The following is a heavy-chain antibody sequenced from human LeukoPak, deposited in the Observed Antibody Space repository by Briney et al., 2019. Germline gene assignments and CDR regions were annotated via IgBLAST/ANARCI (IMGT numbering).Heavy chain of an antibody. CDR2: ISSSSSYI. CDR1: GFTFSSYS. V-gene: IGHV3-21*01. D-gene: IGHD1-26*01. Sequence: GGSLRLSCAASGFTFSSYSMNWVRQAPGKGLEWVSSISSSSSYIYYADSVKGRFTISRDNAKNSLYLQMNSLRAEDTAVYYCARHPSIIYSGSPNDAFDIWGQGTMVTVSS. CDR3: ARHPSIIYSGSPNDAFDI. J-gene: IGHJ3*02.